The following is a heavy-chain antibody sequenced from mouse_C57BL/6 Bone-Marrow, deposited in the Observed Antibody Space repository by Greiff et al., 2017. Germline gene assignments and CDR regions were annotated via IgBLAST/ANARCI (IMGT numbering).Heavy chain of an antibody. J-gene: IGHJ4*01. CDR1: GYTFTDYY. CDR3: ARYPITTVVATYYYAMDY. V-gene: IGHV1-76*01. CDR2: IYPGSGNT. Sequence: QVQLQQSGAELVRPGASVKLSCKASGYTFTDYYINWVKQRPGQGLEWIARIYPGSGNTYYNEKFKGKATLTAEKSSSTAYMQLSSLTSEDSAVYFCARYPITTVVATYYYAMDYWGQGTSVTVSS. D-gene: IGHD1-1*01.